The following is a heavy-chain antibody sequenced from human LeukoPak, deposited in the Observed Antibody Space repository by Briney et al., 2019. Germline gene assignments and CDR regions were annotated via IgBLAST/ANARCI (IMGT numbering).Heavy chain of an antibody. D-gene: IGHD6-19*01. CDR3: ARDSSGWSGNYYYGMDV. CDR2: TYYRSKWYN. V-gene: IGHV6-1*01. Sequence: SQTLSLTCSISGDSVSSNSAAWNWIRQSPSRGLEWLGRTYYRSKWYNDYAVSVKSRITINPDTSKNQFSLQLNSVTPEDTAVYYCARDSSGWSGNYYYGMDVWGQGTTVTVSS. CDR1: GDSVSSNSAA. J-gene: IGHJ6*02.